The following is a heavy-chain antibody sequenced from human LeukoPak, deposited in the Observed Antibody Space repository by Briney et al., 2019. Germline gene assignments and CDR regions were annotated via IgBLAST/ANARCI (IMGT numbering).Heavy chain of an antibody. J-gene: IGHJ4*02. Sequence: GGSLRLSCAASGFTFSSYGMHWVRQAPGKGLEWVAVIWYDGSNKYYADSVKGRFTISRDNSKNTLYLQMNSLRAEDTAVYYCARDHRSSPFDYWGQGTLVTVSS. CDR1: GFTFSSYG. CDR3: ARDHRSSPFDY. V-gene: IGHV3-33*01. D-gene: IGHD6-6*01. CDR2: IWYDGSNK.